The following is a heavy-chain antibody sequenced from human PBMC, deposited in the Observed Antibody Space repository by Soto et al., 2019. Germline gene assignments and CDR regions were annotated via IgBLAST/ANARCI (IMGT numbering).Heavy chain of an antibody. J-gene: IGHJ4*02. CDR3: AKGTSWTIDY. V-gene: IGHV3-43*01. Sequence: GGSLRLSCAASGFTFDDYTMHWVRQAPGKGLEWVSMISWDGGNTYYADSVKGRFTISRDNSKNSLYLQMNSLRTEDTALYYCAKGTSWTIDYWGQGTLVTVSS. D-gene: IGHD4-17*01. CDR2: ISWDGGNT. CDR1: GFTFDDYT.